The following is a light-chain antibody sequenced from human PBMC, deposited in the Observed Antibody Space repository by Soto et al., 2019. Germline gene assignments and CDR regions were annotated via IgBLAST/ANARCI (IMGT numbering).Light chain of an antibody. CDR1: QSVSSSY. J-gene: IGKJ1*01. CDR3: QQYGSSPL. V-gene: IGKV3-20*01. Sequence: EIVLMQSPGTLSLSPGERATLSCRASQSVSSSYLAWYQQKPGQAPRLLIYGASSRATGIPDRFSGSGSGTDFTLTISRLEPEDFAVYYCQQYGSSPLFGQGTKVDIK. CDR2: GAS.